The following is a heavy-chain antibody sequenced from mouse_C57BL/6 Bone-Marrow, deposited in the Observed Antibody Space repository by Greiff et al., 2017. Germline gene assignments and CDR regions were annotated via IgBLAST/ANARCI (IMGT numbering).Heavy chain of an antibody. CDR3: ARRVTTVVAPYYYAMDY. CDR2: INPSSGYT. D-gene: IGHD1-1*01. CDR1: GYTFTSYW. Sequence: VQLQESGAELAKPGASVKLSCKASGYTFTSYWMHWVKQRPGQGLEWIGYINPSSGYTKYNQKFKDKATLTADKSSSTAYMQLSSLTYEDSEVYYCARRVTTVVAPYYYAMDYWGQGTSVTVSS. V-gene: IGHV1-7*01. J-gene: IGHJ4*01.